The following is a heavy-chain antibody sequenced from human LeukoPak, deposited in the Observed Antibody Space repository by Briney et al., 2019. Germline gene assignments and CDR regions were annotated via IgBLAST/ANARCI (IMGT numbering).Heavy chain of an antibody. Sequence: PGGSLRLSYSASGSTFSAYGMRWVRQAPGKGLEHVSIVSADGVSTYYAMSVKGRFTISRDNSKSTVYLQVGSLRGEDMAMYYCVTNIALAFEHRGPGTIVTVSS. V-gene: IGHV3-64*01. CDR3: VTNIALAFEH. CDR2: VSADGVST. CDR1: GSTFSAYG. J-gene: IGHJ3*01. D-gene: IGHD4/OR15-4a*01.